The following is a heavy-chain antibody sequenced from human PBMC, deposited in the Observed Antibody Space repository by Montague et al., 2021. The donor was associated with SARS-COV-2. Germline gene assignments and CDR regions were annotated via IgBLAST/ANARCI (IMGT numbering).Heavy chain of an antibody. Sequence: ETLSLTCPVSGGSISSSNYYWDWIRQPPGKGLEWIGSIYDSGSTYYNQSLKSRVTISVDTSKNHFSLKLSSVTAADTAVYYCARRGRKLLPVATTIGGFDVWGQGTMVTVSS. CDR1: GGSISSSNYY. J-gene: IGHJ3*01. CDR2: IYDSGST. D-gene: IGHD5-12*01. V-gene: IGHV4-39*02. CDR3: ARRGRKLLPVATTIGGFDV.